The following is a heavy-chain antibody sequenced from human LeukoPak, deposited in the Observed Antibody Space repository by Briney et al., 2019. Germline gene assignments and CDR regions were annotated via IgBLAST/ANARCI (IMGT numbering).Heavy chain of an antibody. Sequence: SETLSLTCTVSGGSISSYYWSWIRQPPGKGLEWIGTIYYSGSTYYNPSLKSRVTISIDTSKNQFSLKLISVTAADTAVYYRARAPGGSSSFFDSSSYFDYWGQGTLVTVSS. CDR2: IYYSGST. CDR1: GGSISSYY. J-gene: IGHJ4*02. CDR3: ARAPGGSSSFFDSSSYFDY. D-gene: IGHD6-6*01. V-gene: IGHV4-39*07.